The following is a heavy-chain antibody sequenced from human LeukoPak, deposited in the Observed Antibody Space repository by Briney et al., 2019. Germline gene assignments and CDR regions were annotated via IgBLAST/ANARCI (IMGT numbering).Heavy chain of an antibody. V-gene: IGHV4-39*01. CDR2: ISYSGNI. Sequence: PSETLSLTCTVSGGSISSSTYYWGWIRQPPWKGLEWIGSISYSGNIYYNPSLKSRVTISVDTSKNQFSLKLSSVTAADTAVYYCARQRRLELPDYWGQGTLVTVSS. CDR3: ARQRRLELPDY. CDR1: GGSISSSTYY. D-gene: IGHD3-16*01. J-gene: IGHJ4*02.